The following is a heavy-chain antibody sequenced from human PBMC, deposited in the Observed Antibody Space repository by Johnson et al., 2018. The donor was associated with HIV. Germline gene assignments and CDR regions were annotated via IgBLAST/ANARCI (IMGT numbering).Heavy chain of an antibody. D-gene: IGHD6-13*01. CDR3: ARDRPIAAAGHDAFDI. Sequence: QVQLVESGGGLVQPGGSVRVSCVASGFIFSRFWMSWVRQAPGKGLEWVALISYDGTKKYSAGSVKGRFTISRDNSKNTLYLQMNSLRAEDTAVYYCARDRPIAAAGHDAFDIWGQGTMVTVSS. V-gene: IGHV3-30*03. CDR1: GFIFSRFW. J-gene: IGHJ3*02. CDR2: ISYDGTKK.